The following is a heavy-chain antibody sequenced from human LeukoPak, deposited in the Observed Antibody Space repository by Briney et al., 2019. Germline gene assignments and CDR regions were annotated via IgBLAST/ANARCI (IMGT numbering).Heavy chain of an antibody. CDR2: ISAYNGNT. J-gene: IGHJ4*02. Sequence: ASVKVSCKASGGTFSSYAISWVRQAPGQGLEWMGWISAYNGNTDYAQKLQGRVTMTTDTSTSTAYMELRSLRSDDTAVYYCARVGYYGSGSYQHLDYWGQGTLVTVSS. V-gene: IGHV1-18*01. CDR3: ARVGYYGSGSYQHLDY. D-gene: IGHD3-10*01. CDR1: GGTFSSYA.